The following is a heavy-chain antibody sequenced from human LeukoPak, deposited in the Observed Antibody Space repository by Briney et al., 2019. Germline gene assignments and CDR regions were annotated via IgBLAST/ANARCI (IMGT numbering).Heavy chain of an antibody. D-gene: IGHD3-22*01. CDR1: EFTFSSYS. CDR2: IKQDGSEK. J-gene: IGHJ4*02. Sequence: GGSLRLSCAASEFTFSSYSMTWVRQAPGKGLEWVGNIKQDGSEKYSVDSVKGRFTISRDNAKNSLFLQMNSLRVEDTAVYYCGRAAYSGNSDVNYWGQGTLVTVSS. CDR3: GRAAYSGNSDVNY. V-gene: IGHV3-7*01.